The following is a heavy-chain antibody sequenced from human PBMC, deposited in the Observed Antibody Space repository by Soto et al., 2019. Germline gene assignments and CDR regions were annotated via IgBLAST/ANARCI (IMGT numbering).Heavy chain of an antibody. D-gene: IGHD5-12*01. V-gene: IGHV3-21*01. CDR3: ASMPREYSGYDLGY. J-gene: IGHJ4*02. CDR1: GFTFSSYS. CDR2: ISSSSYI. Sequence: EVQLVESGGGLVKPGGSLRLSCAASGFTFSSYSMNWVRQAPGKGLEWVSSISSSSYIYYADSVKGRFTISRDNAKNSLYLQMNSLRAEDTAVYYCASMPREYSGYDLGYWGQGTQVTVSS.